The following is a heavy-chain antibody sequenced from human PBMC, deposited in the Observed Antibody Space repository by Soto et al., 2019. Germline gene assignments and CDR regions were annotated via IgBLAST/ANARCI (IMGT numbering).Heavy chain of an antibody. CDR1: GGSISSYY. J-gene: IGHJ4*02. CDR2: IYYSGST. CDR3: ARHAHPHQGPKPRSWYLSADRPFDY. V-gene: IGHV4-59*08. Sequence: PSETLSLTCTVSGGSISSYYWSWIRQPPGKGLEWIGYIYYSGSTNYNPSLKSRVTISVDTSKNHFSLKLSSVTAADTAVYYCARHAHPHQGPKPRSWYLSADRPFDYWGQGTLVTVSS. D-gene: IGHD6-13*01.